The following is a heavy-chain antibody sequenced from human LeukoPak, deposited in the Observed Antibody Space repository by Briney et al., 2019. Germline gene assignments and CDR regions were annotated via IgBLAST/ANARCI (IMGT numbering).Heavy chain of an antibody. J-gene: IGHJ4*02. CDR3: AKLVAVAGRNY. CDR2: ISGRDDST. D-gene: IGHD6-19*01. V-gene: IGHV3-23*01. CDR1: GFTFSSYA. Sequence: GGSLRLSCAASGFTFSSYAMSWVRQAPGKGLEWVSAISGRDDSTYYADSVKGRFTFSRDNSKNTLYLQMNSLRAEDTAVYYCAKLVAVAGRNYWGQGTLVTVSS.